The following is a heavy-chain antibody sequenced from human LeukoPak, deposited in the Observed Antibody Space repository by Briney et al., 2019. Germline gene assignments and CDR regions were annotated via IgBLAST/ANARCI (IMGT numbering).Heavy chain of an antibody. CDR2: MNPNSGNT. D-gene: IGHD3-10*01. V-gene: IGHV1-8*03. Sequence: GASVKVSCKASGYTFTNYDINWVRQATGQGLEWMGWMNPNSGNTGYAQKLQCRVTFTRDTSISTAYMELSSLRSEDTAVYYCARGLGSFGLVPGADYWGQGTLVTVSS. CDR1: GYTFTNYD. J-gene: IGHJ4*02. CDR3: ARGLGSFGLVPGADY.